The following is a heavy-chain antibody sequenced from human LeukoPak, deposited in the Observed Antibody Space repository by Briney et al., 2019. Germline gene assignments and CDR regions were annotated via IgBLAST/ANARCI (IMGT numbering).Heavy chain of an antibody. D-gene: IGHD3-3*01. Sequence: PGRSLRLSCAASGFTFSSYAMHWVRQAPGKGLEWVAVISYDGSNKYYADSVKGRFTISRDNSKNTLYLQMNSLRAEDTAVYYCASPYDFWSGDDYWGQGTLVTVST. CDR1: GFTFSSYA. CDR3: ASPYDFWSGDDY. V-gene: IGHV3-30*01. J-gene: IGHJ4*02. CDR2: ISYDGSNK.